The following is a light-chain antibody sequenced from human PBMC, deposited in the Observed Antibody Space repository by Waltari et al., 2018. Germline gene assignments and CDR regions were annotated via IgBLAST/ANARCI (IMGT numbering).Light chain of an antibody. J-gene: IGKJ3*01. V-gene: IGKV1-39*01. Sequence: DIQMTQSPPSLSASVGDRVTITCRATQSISTSLNWYQQKPGKATNLLIYGASSLERGVPSRFSGSGSGTDFTLTISSLHPEDFATYYCQQSYTTPFTFGPGTKVDLK. CDR1: QSISTS. CDR2: GAS. CDR3: QQSYTTPFT.